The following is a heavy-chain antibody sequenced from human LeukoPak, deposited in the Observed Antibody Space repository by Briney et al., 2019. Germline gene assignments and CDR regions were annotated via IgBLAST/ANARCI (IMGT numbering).Heavy chain of an antibody. CDR3: ARVGSSSWYPLPFDY. J-gene: IGHJ4*02. D-gene: IGHD6-13*01. Sequence: ASVKVSCKASGYTFTSYGISWVRQAPGQGLEWMGRISAYNGNTNYAQKLQGRVTMTTDTSTSTAYMELRSLRSDDTAVYYCARVGSSSWYPLPFDYWGQGTLVTVSS. CDR1: GYTFTSYG. V-gene: IGHV1-18*01. CDR2: ISAYNGNT.